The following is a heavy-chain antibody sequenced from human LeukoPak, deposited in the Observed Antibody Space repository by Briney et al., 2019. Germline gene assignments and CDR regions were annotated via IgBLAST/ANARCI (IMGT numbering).Heavy chain of an antibody. J-gene: IGHJ5*02. CDR2: IIPIFGTA. CDR3: AREAVTIFGLVRTQTPKGPHRFDP. D-gene: IGHD3-3*01. V-gene: IGHV1-69*05. CDR1: GGTFSSYA. Sequence: SSVKVSCKASGGTFSSYAISWVRQAPGQGLEWMGGIIPIFGTANYAQKFQGRVTMTRDMSTTTVYMHLSSLRSEDTAVYYCAREAVTIFGLVRTQTPKGPHRFDPWGQGTLVTVSS.